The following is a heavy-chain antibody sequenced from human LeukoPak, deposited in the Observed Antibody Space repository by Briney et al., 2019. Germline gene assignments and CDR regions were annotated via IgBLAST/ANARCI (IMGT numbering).Heavy chain of an antibody. V-gene: IGHV4-39*01. J-gene: IGHJ4*02. CDR2: IYYSGST. D-gene: IGHD3-22*01. CDR1: GGSISSSSYY. Sequence: PSETLSLTCTVSGGSISSSSYYWGWIRQPPGKGLEWIGSIYYSGSTYYNPSLKSRVTISVDTSKNQFSLKLSSVTAADTAVYYCARHRITMTTPLREVASSGYFYWGQGTLVTVSS. CDR3: ARHRITMTTPLREVASSGYFY.